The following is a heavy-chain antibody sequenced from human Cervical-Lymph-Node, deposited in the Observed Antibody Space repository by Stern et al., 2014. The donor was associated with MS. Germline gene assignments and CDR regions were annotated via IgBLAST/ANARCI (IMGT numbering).Heavy chain of an antibody. V-gene: IGHV1-46*01. Sequence: DQLVESGAEVKKPGASVRVSCKASGYTFTNYYMHWVRQAPGQGLEWMGIIYPSGGRTRYAQKFQGRVTMTRDTSTSTVYMELSSLRSDDTAVYYCARDLATRFDPWGQGTLVIVSS. CDR3: ARDLATRFDP. J-gene: IGHJ5*02. D-gene: IGHD5-12*01. CDR1: GYTFTNYY. CDR2: IYPSGGRT.